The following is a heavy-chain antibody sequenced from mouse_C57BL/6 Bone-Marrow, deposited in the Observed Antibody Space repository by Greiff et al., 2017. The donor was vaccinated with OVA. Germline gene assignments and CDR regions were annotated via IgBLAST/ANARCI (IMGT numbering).Heavy chain of an antibody. Sequence: VQLQQSGAELVRPGASVKLSCTASGFNIKDDYMHWVKQRPEQGLEWIGWIDPENGDTEYASKFQGKATRTADTSSNTAYLQLSSLTSEDTAVYYCTTSPMDYWGQGTSVTVSS. CDR2: IDPENGDT. J-gene: IGHJ4*01. CDR3: TTSPMDY. V-gene: IGHV14-4*01. CDR1: GFNIKDDY.